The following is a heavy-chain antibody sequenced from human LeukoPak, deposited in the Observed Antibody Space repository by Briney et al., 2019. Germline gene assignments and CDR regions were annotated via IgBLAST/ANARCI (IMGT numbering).Heavy chain of an antibody. Sequence: SETLSLTCAVYGGSFSGYYWSWIRQPPGKGLEWIGEINHSGSTNYNPSLKSRVTISVDTSKNQFSLKVNSLTAADTAVYYCTYSGSNYPDYWGQGTLVTVSS. CDR2: INHSGST. CDR1: GGSFSGYY. J-gene: IGHJ4*02. D-gene: IGHD1-26*01. V-gene: IGHV4-34*01. CDR3: TYSGSNYPDY.